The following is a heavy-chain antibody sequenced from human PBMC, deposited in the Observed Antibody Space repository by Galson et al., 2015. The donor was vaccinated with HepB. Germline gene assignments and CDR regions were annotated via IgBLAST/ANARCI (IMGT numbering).Heavy chain of an antibody. V-gene: IGHV3-23*01. CDR3: AKVRSDRPQAESDY. CDR2: ISSSGYST. Sequence: SLRLSCAASGFTFSRSAMTWVRQAPGKGLEWVSSISSSGYSTYYADLLKGRFTISRDNSNNTLYLQMHSLRAEDTALYYCAKVRSDRPQAESDYWGQGSLVTVSS. D-gene: IGHD6-19*01. CDR1: GFTFSRSA. J-gene: IGHJ4*02.